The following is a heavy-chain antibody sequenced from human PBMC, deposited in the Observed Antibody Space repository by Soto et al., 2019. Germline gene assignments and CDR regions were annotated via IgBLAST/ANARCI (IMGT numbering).Heavy chain of an antibody. V-gene: IGHV3-23*01. J-gene: IGHJ4*02. Sequence: PGGSLRLSWAGSGFTFINHAMSWVRQIPGKGLEWVSIISVGGDITYYADSVKGRFTISRDNSKNTVYLQMNSLRGDDTALYYCAKGIVAAAANRPSDYWGQGTQVTVSS. CDR3: AKGIVAAAANRPSDY. CDR1: GFTFINHA. D-gene: IGHD2-15*01. CDR2: ISVGGDIT.